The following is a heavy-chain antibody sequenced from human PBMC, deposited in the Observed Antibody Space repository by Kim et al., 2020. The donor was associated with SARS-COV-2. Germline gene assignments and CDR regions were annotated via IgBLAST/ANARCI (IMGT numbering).Heavy chain of an antibody. CDR2: IWYDGSNK. Sequence: GGSLRLSCAASGFTFSSYGMHWVRQAPGKGLEWVAVIWYDGSNKYYADSVKGRFTISRDNSKNTLYLQMNSLRAEDTAVYYCAKPIFSSSWPYDAFDIWGQGTMVTVSS. D-gene: IGHD6-13*01. CDR1: GFTFSSYG. CDR3: AKPIFSSSWPYDAFDI. J-gene: IGHJ3*02. V-gene: IGHV3-33*06.